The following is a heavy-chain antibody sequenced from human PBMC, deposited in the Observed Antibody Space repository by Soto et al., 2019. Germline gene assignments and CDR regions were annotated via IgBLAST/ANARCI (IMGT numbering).Heavy chain of an antibody. V-gene: IGHV3-15*01. D-gene: IGHD1-20*01. J-gene: IGHJ4*02. CDR1: GITFNNAW. CDR2: IKSKTDGGTT. Sequence: ESGGGLVKPVGSLRLSCAASGITFNNAWMSWVRQAPGRGLAWVGRIKSKTDGGTTDYAGPVKGRFTISRDDSKNTLYLQMNSLKTEDTAVYYCSTDEITLRQWGQGTLVTVSS. CDR3: STDEITLRQ.